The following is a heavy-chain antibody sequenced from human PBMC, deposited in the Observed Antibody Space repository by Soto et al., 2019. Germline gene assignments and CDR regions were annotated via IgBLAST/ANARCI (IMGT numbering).Heavy chain of an antibody. CDR1: GFTFSIYW. V-gene: IGHV3-74*01. CDR2: IDNAGSSA. CDR3: TRVGGSVSGMDV. D-gene: IGHD1-26*01. Sequence: EVQLVESGGGLVQPGGSRRLSCAASGFTFSIYWMHWVRQAPGKGPVWVSRIDNAGSSARYADSVKGRFTISRDNAKNTVYLQMNSLRAEDTAVYYCTRVGGSVSGMDVW. J-gene: IGHJ6*01.